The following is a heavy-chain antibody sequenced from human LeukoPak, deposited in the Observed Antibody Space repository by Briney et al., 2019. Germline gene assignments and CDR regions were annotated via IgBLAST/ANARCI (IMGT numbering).Heavy chain of an antibody. Sequence: PPETLSLTCAVYGGSFSGYYWSWIRQPPGKGLEWIGEINHSGSTNYNPSLKSRVTISVDTSKNQFSLKLSSVTAADTAVYYCARVLYGSGALNWFDPWGQGTLVTVSS. CDR2: INHSGST. V-gene: IGHV4-34*01. J-gene: IGHJ5*02. CDR3: ARVLYGSGALNWFDP. D-gene: IGHD3-10*01. CDR1: GGSFSGYY.